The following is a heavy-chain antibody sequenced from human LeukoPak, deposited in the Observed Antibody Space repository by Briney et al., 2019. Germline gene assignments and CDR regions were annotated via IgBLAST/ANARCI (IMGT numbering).Heavy chain of an antibody. CDR3: ARENITDYYYMDV. J-gene: IGHJ6*03. D-gene: IGHD1-14*01. CDR2: IYSDNT. V-gene: IGHV3-53*01. Sequence: GGSLRLSCTVSGFTVSSNSMSWVRQAPGKGLEWVSFIYSDNTHYSDSVKGRFTISRDNAKNSLYLQMNSLRAEDTAVYYCARENITDYYYMDVWGKGTTVTISS. CDR1: GFTVSSNS.